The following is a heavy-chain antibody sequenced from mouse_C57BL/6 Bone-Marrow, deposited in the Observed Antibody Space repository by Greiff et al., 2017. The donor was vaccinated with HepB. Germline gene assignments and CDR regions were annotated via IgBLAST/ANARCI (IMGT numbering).Heavy chain of an antibody. CDR3: ARGYGNYDWYFDV. Sequence: QVQLQQPGAELVKPGASVKLSCKASGYTFTSYWMQWVKQRPGQGLEWIGEIDPSDSYTNYNQKFKGKATLNVDTSSSTAYMQLSSLTSEDSAVYYCARGYGNYDWYFDVWGTGTTVTVSS. V-gene: IGHV1-50*01. D-gene: IGHD2-10*02. CDR1: GYTFTSYW. CDR2: IDPSDSYT. J-gene: IGHJ1*03.